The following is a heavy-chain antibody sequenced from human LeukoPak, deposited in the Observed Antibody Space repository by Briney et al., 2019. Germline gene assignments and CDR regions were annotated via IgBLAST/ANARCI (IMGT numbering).Heavy chain of an antibody. D-gene: IGHD5-18*01. CDR1: GGSISSSSYY. CDR2: IYYSGST. J-gene: IGHJ5*02. CDR3: ARESLSDTAMA. V-gene: IGHV4-39*07. Sequence: PLETLSLTCTVSGGSISSSSYYRGWIRQPPGKGLEWIGSIYYSGSTYYNPSLKSRVTISVDTSKNQFSLKLSSVTAADTAVYYCARESLSDTAMAWGQGTLVTVSS.